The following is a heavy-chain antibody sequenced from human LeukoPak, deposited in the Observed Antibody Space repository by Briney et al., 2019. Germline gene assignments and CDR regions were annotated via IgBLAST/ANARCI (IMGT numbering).Heavy chain of an antibody. CDR1: GGSISGYY. J-gene: IGHJ4*02. D-gene: IGHD3-22*01. V-gene: IGHV4-59*08. Sequence: PSETLSLTCTVSGGSISGYYWSWIRQPPGKGLVYMGYIYYSGSTDYNPSLESRITISVDTSKNQFSLKLSSVTAADTAVYYCARHYYDSSGYYYFDYWGQGTLVTVSS. CDR2: IYYSGST. CDR3: ARHYYDSSGYYYFDY.